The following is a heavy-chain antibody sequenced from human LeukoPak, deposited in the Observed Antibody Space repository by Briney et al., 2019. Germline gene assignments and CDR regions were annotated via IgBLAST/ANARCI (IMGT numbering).Heavy chain of an antibody. CDR3: AKGSYYDSSGSFYFDY. D-gene: IGHD3-22*01. V-gene: IGHV3-23*01. Sequence: GGSLRLSCAASGFTFSSYGMSWVRQAPGKGLEWVSGISGSGDNTYYADSVKGRFTISRDNSKNTLYVQVNSLGTEDTAAYYCAKGSYYDSSGSFYFDYWGQGTLVTVSS. CDR1: GFTFSSYG. J-gene: IGHJ4*02. CDR2: ISGSGDNT.